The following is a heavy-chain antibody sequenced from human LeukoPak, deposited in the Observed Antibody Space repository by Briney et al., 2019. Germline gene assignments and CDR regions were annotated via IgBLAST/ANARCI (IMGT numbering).Heavy chain of an antibody. D-gene: IGHD6-13*01. V-gene: IGHV4-34*01. CDR3: ARLRAVTRSSSWLQVRRRFDY. CDR2: INHSGST. CDR1: GGSFSGYY. J-gene: IGHJ4*02. Sequence: PSETLSLTCAVYGGSFSGYYWSWIRQPPGKRLEWIGEINHSGSTNYNPSLKSRVTISVDTSKNQFSLKLSSVTAADTAVYYCARLRAVTRSSSWLQVRRRFDYWGQGTLVTVSS.